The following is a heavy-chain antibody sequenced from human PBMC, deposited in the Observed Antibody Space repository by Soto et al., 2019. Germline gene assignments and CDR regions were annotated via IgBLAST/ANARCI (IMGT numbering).Heavy chain of an antibody. CDR2: VQQNGGEK. CDR3: AREGLQRSGYEDYYYYCGLDA. V-gene: IGHV3-7*03. J-gene: IGHJ6*02. D-gene: IGHD5-12*01. Sequence: EGQLVESGGGLVQPGESLRLSCAGSGFTFNSYWMSWVRQAPGKGLEWVAKVQQNGGEKYYVDAVKGRFTISRDNAKNSVDLQMNSLRVKDTAVDYWAREGLQRSGYEDYYYYCGLDAWGQGTTVTVSS. CDR1: GFTFNSYW.